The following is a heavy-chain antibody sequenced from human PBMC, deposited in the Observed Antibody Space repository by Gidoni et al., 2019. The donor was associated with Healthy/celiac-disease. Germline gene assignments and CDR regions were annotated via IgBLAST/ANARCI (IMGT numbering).Heavy chain of an antibody. Sequence: DVQLVQSGAAVKKPGESLRISCKVSVYSFTSYCTSWVRQMHEKGLEWMGRIDLSDSNTNNSQAFQGHVTISADKSISTAYLQWGSLKASDTAMYYCARHVPTYYYDSSGYKTDYWGQGTLVNVSS. J-gene: IGHJ4*02. CDR2: IDLSDSNT. D-gene: IGHD3-22*01. CDR1: VYSFTSYC. CDR3: ARHVPTYYYDSSGYKTDY. V-gene: IGHV5-10-1*01.